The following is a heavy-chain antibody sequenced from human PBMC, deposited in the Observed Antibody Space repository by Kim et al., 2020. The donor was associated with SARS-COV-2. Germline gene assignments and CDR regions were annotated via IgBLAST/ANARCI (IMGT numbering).Heavy chain of an antibody. CDR2: IWYDGSNK. V-gene: IGHV3-33*01. CDR3: ARDSSGAAAAGLDY. J-gene: IGHJ4*02. D-gene: IGHD6-13*01. Sequence: GGSLRLSCAASGFTFSSYGMHWVRQAPGKGLEWVAVIWYDGSNKYYADSVKGRFTISRDNSKNTLYLQMNSLRAEDTAVYYCARDSSGAAAAGLDYWGQGTLVTVSS. CDR1: GFTFSSYG.